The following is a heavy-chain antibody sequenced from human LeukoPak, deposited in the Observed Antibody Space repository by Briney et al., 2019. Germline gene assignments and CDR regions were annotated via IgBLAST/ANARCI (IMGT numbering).Heavy chain of an antibody. V-gene: IGHV4-59*01. CDR3: ARVTRGAFDI. CDR1: GGSISSYY. J-gene: IGHJ3*02. CDR2: IYYSGST. D-gene: IGHD3-3*01. Sequence: SETLSLTCTVSGGSISSYYWSWIRQPPGKGLEWIGYIYYSGSTNCNPSLKSRVTISVDTSKNQFSLKLSSVTAADTAVYYCARVTRGAFDIWGQGTMVTVSS.